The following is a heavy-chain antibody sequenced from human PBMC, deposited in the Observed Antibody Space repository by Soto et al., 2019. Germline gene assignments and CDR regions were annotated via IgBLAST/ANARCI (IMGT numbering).Heavy chain of an antibody. J-gene: IGHJ4*02. CDR1: CASMSTCY. V-gene: IGHV4-59*03. CDR2: IYASGST. CDR3: TRGHSQI. Sequence: SSETLSLTCTASCASMSTCYWNWFRQAPGQGLEWIGYIYASGSTNYNPSLKSRVAISVDTSKPRFSLHLTSVTAADTAVYYDTRGHSQIWGQGALVTVSS. D-gene: IGHD3-22*01.